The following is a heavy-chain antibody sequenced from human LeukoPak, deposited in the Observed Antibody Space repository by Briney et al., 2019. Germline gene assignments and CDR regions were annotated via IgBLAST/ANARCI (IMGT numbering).Heavy chain of an antibody. V-gene: IGHV1-18*01. CDR3: ATGLGYYGSGRMDV. D-gene: IGHD3-10*01. CDR1: GYTFTSYG. CDR2: ISAYNGNT. J-gene: IGHJ6*04. Sequence: ASVKVSCKASGYTFTSYGISWVRQAPGQGLEWMGWISAYNGNTNYAQKLQGRVTMTTDTSTSTAYMELSSLRSEDTAVYYCATGLGYYGSGRMDVWGKGTTVTVSS.